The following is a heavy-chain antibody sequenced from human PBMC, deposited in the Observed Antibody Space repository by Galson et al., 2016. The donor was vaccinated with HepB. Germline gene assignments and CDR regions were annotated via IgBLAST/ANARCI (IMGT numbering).Heavy chain of an antibody. CDR3: ATPGKTNNY. CDR1: GFTFSNYS. Sequence: LRLSCAASGFTFSNYSMNWVRQAPGKGLEWVSYISSSGSTIYYADSVKGRFTISRDNAKNSLSLQMNSLRDEDTALYYCATPGKTNNYWGQGTLVTVSS. CDR2: ISSSGSTI. V-gene: IGHV3-48*02. J-gene: IGHJ4*02. D-gene: IGHD1-14*01.